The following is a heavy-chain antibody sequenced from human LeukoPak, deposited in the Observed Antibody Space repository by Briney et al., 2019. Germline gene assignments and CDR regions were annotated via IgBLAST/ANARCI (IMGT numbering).Heavy chain of an antibody. V-gene: IGHV3-69-1*02. J-gene: IGHJ4*02. D-gene: IGHD6-13*01. CDR2: IKSNI. CDR3: ARDDTSSWYQEY. Sequence: GRSLRLSCSTSGFIFSDYSMNWVRQAPGRGLEWVAYIKSNIYYADSVKGRFTISRDNAKNLLYLQMNSLTAEDTAVYYCARDDTSSWYQEYWGQGTLVTVSS. CDR1: GFIFSDYS.